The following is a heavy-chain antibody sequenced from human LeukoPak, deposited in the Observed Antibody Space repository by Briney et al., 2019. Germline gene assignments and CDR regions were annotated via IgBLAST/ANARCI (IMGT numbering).Heavy chain of an antibody. CDR1: GYTFTGYY. CDR2: INPNTGGT. V-gene: IGHV1-2*02. J-gene: IGHJ4*02. CDR3: ARDIDFDY. D-gene: IGHD3-16*02. Sequence: GASVKVSCKASGYTFTGYYMHWVRQAPGQGLEWMGWINPNTGGTNYAQKFQGRVTMTRDMSISTAYMELNRLIADDTAVYYCARDIDFDYWGQGTLVTVSS.